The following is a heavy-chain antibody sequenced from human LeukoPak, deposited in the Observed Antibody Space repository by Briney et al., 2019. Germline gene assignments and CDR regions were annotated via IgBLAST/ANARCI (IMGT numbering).Heavy chain of an antibody. J-gene: IGHJ4*02. CDR2: IYYSGST. V-gene: IGHV4-39*01. Sequence: SETLSLTCTVSGGSISSSSYYWGWIRQPPGKGLEWIVSIYYSGSTYYNPSLKSRVTISVDTSKNQFSLKLSSVTAADTAVYYCARWGVVVAATAALWGQGTLVTVSS. CDR1: GGSISSSSYY. CDR3: ARWGVVVAATAAL. D-gene: IGHD2-15*01.